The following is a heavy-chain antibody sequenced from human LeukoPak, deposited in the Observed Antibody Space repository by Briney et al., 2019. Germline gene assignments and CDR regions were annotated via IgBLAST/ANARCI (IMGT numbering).Heavy chain of an antibody. CDR2: IYPGDSDT. Sequence: GESLKISCKGSGYSFTSYWIGWVRQMPGKGQEWMGIIYPGDSDTRYSPSFQGQVTISADKSISTAYLQWSSLKASDTAMYYCARLDYSDSSGYYPMLDYWGQGTLVTVSS. D-gene: IGHD3-22*01. J-gene: IGHJ4*02. CDR1: GYSFTSYW. CDR3: ARLDYSDSSGYYPMLDY. V-gene: IGHV5-51*01.